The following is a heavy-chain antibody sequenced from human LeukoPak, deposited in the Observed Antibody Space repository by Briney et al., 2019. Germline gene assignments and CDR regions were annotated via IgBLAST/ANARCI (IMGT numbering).Heavy chain of an antibody. Sequence: ASVKVSCKASGYTFTSYAMHWVRQAPGQRLEWMGWINAGNGNTKYSQEFQGRVTITRDTSASTAYMELSSLRSEDMAVYYCARGRGSSWFGTEYNWFDPWGQGTLVTVSS. J-gene: IGHJ5*02. CDR3: ARGRGSSWFGTEYNWFDP. D-gene: IGHD6-13*01. CDR1: GYTFTSYA. CDR2: INAGNGNT. V-gene: IGHV1-3*03.